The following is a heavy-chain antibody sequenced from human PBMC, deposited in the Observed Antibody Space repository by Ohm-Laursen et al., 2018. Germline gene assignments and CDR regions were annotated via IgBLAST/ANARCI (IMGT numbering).Heavy chain of an antibody. J-gene: IGHJ5*02. V-gene: IGHV4-34*01. CDR3: ARGLWWFDP. CDR1: GGSFSGYN. CDR2: INHSGST. Sequence: SDTLSLTCAVYGGSFSGYNWTWIRQPPGKGLEWIGEINHSGSTNYNPSLKSRVTISVDTSKNQFSLKLSSVTAADTALYYCARGLWWFDPWGQGTLVTVSS.